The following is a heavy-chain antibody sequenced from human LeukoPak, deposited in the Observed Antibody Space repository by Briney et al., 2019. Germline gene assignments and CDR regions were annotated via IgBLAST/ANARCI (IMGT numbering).Heavy chain of an antibody. V-gene: IGHV3-30*02. CDR3: VKVRTARPTTYYYMDV. CDR2: IRYDGTNK. D-gene: IGHD6-6*01. CDR1: GFTFSSYG. Sequence: GGSLRLSCAASGFTFSSYGMHWVRQAPGKGLEWVAFIRYDGTNKFYADSVKGRFTISRDNSKNTLYLQMNSLRGDDTAVYYCVKVRTARPTTYYYMDVWGKGTTVTVSS. J-gene: IGHJ6*03.